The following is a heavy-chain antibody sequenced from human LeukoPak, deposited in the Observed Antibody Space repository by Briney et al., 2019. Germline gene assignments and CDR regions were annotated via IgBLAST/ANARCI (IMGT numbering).Heavy chain of an antibody. CDR2: ISWNSGTI. CDR3: AGRVTGYSSGYVY. J-gene: IGHJ4*02. CDR1: GFTFDNYA. V-gene: IGHV3-9*01. D-gene: IGHD5-18*01. Sequence: GGSLRLSCAASGFTFDNYAMNWVRQVPGKGLEWLSLISWNSGTIGYADSVKGRFTISRDNSENTVYLQMNNLRAEDTALYYCAGRVTGYSSGYVYWGQGTLVTVSS.